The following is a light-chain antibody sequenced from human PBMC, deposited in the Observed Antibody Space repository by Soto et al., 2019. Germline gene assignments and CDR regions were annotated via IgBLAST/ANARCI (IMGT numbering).Light chain of an antibody. Sequence: QSVLTQPPSVSAAPGQRVTISCTGSSSNIGAVFEVHWYQQLPGTAPKLLIYTNINRPSGVPDRFSGSRSGTSASLAITGLQAEDEADYYCQSYDSSLSGDVIFGGGTKLTVL. CDR2: TNI. V-gene: IGLV1-40*01. CDR3: QSYDSSLSGDVI. J-gene: IGLJ2*01. CDR1: SSNIGAVFE.